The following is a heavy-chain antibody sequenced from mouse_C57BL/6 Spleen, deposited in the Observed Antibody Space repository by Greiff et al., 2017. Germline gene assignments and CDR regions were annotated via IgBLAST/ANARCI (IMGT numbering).Heavy chain of an antibody. D-gene: IGHD2-1*01. CDR3: ATIYYGNSAWFAY. CDR2: IYPGDGDT. CDR1: GYAFSSSW. V-gene: IGHV1-82*01. Sequence: QVQLQQSGPELVKPGASVKISCKASGYAFSSSWMNWVKQRPGKGLEWIGRIYPGDGDTNYNGKFKGKATLTADKSSSTAYMQLSSLTSEDSAVYFCATIYYGNSAWFAYWGQGTLVTVSA. J-gene: IGHJ3*01.